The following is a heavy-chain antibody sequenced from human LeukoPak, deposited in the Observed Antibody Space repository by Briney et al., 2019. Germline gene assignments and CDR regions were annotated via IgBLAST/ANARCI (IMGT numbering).Heavy chain of an antibody. CDR2: IKQDGSEK. D-gene: IGHD6-19*01. CDR3: ARDRSSGWYLTPGFDP. CDR1: GFTFSNYW. V-gene: IGHV3-7*04. J-gene: IGHJ5*02. Sequence: PGGPLRLSCAASGFTFSNYWMSWVRQAPGKGLEWVASIKQDGSEKYYVDSVKGRFTISRDNAKNSLYLQINGLRAEDTAVYYCARDRSSGWYLTPGFDPWGQGTLVTVSS.